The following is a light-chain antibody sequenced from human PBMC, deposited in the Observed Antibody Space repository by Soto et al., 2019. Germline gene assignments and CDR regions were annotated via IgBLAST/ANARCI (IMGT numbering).Light chain of an antibody. CDR3: QQRNDWQVT. CDR2: DVS. Sequence: EIVLTQSPGTLSLSPGERATLSCRASQSVSNNYLAWYQQKPGQAPRLLIYDVSNRATGIPARFSGSGSGTDFTLTISSLEPGDFAVYYRQQRNDWQVTFGQGTRLEIK. J-gene: IGKJ5*01. V-gene: IGKV3-11*01. CDR1: QSVSNNY.